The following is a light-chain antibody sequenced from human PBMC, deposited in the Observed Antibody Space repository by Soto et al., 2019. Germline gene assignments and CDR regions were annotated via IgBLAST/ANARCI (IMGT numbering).Light chain of an antibody. CDR3: SSYTRSSTGV. J-gene: IGLJ2*01. V-gene: IGLV2-14*01. CDR1: NSDVGAYNY. Sequence: QSALTHPASLSGSPGQSITISCTGTNSDVGAYNYVSWYQQHPGKAPKLMIYEVSNRPSGVSNRFSGSQSGNTASLTISGLQAEDEADYYCSSYTRSSTGVFGGWTKLTVL. CDR2: EVS.